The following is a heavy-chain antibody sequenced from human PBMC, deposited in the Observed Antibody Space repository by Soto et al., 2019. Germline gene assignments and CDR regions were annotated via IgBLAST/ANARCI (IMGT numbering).Heavy chain of an antibody. CDR2: ISYSGST. V-gene: IGHV4-59*01. Sequence: PSETLSLTCTVSGSSISTYYWSWIRQPPGKGLEWIGYISYSGSTNYNPSLKSRVTISFDASKNEISLQVRSATAADAAVYYCARDLKEYCSDGHRNRLAPSAQGTLVPVSS. D-gene: IGHD2-15*01. CDR1: GSSISTYY. J-gene: IGHJ5*02. CDR3: ARDLKEYCSDGHRNRLAP.